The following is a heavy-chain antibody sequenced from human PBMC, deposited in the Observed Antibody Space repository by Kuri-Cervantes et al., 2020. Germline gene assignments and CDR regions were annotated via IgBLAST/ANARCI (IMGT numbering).Heavy chain of an antibody. V-gene: IGHV3-23*01. J-gene: IGHJ6*02. D-gene: IGHD1-26*01. Sequence: GGSLRLSCAASGFTFSTYAMSWVRQAPGKGLEWVSGMGTSTTDPHYADSVKGRFTISRDNSKNTLDLQMNSLGAEDAAVYYCAKGFGGSRYAMDVWGQGTTVTVSS. CDR3: AKGFGGSRYAMDV. CDR2: MGTSTTDP. CDR1: GFTFSTYA.